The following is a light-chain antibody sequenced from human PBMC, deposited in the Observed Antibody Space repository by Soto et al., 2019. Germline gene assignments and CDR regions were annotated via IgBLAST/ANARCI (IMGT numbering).Light chain of an antibody. CDR3: GAWDGRLGGV. Sequence: QSVLTQPPSLSAAPGQSVTISCSGNSSNIGNNYVAWYQLLPGTAPQLLIYDSYKRPSGIPDRFSASKSGTSATLAITGLQAGDEADYYCGAWDGRLGGVFGGGTKLTVL. V-gene: IGLV1-51*01. J-gene: IGLJ3*02. CDR2: DSY. CDR1: SSNIGNNY.